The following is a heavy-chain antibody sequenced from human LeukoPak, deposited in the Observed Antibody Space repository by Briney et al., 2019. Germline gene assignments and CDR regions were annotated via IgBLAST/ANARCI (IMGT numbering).Heavy chain of an antibody. CDR1: GGSINSGTYY. D-gene: IGHD6-6*01. CDR3: ARGEKGSSSGSINY. V-gene: IGHV4-61*02. CDR2: MYTIGST. Sequence: TLSLTCTVSGGSINSGTYYWSWIRQPAGKGLEWIGRMYTIGSTNYNPSLESRVTISVDTSKNQFSLKLSSVTAADTAVYYCARGEKGSSSGSINYWGQGTLVTVSS. J-gene: IGHJ4*02.